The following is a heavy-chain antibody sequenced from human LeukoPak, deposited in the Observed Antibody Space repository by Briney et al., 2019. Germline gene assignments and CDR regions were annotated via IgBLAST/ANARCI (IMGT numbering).Heavy chain of an antibody. Sequence: ASVKVSCKASGYTFTSYGISWVRQAPGQGLEWMGWISAYNGNTNCAQKLQGRVTMTTDTSTSTAYMELRSLRSDDTAVYYCARVPSYCGGDCYSPVDPWGQGTLVTVSS. CDR3: ARVPSYCGGDCYSPVDP. J-gene: IGHJ5*02. CDR1: GYTFTSYG. CDR2: ISAYNGNT. V-gene: IGHV1-18*01. D-gene: IGHD2-21*01.